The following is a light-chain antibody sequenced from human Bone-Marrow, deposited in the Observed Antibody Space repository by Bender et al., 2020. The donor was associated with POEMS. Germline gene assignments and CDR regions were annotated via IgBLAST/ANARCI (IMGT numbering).Light chain of an antibody. CDR3: NSYTTSSTRV. J-gene: IGLJ3*02. CDR2: DVS. CDR1: SRDIGAYTF. V-gene: IGLV2-14*03. Sequence: QSALTQPASVSGSPGQSVTISCTGTSRDIGAYTFVSWYQHHPGKAPKLIIYDVSNRPSGVSNRFSGSKSGNTASLTISGLQAEDEAHYYCNSYTTSSTRVFGGGTRLTVL.